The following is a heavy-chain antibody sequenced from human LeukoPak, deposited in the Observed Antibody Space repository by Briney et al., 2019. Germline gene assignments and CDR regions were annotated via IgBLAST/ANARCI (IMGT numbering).Heavy chain of an antibody. CDR2: IYTSGST. J-gene: IGHJ5*02. V-gene: IGHV4-4*07. D-gene: IGHD2-15*01. CDR1: GGSISSSY. Sequence: SETLSLTCTVSGGSISSSYWSWIRQPAGRGLEWIGRIYTSGSTNYNPSLKSRVTMSADTSKNQISLKLSSVTAADTAVYYCARELLGYCSGGSCYSSHWFDPWGQGTLVAVSS. CDR3: ARELLGYCSGGSCYSSHWFDP.